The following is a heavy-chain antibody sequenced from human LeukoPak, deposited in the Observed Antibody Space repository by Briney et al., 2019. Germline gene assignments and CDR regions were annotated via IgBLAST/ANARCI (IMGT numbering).Heavy chain of an antibody. CDR1: GFTFSSYA. J-gene: IGHJ4*02. CDR2: ISGSGGST. CDR3: AKAVSDGYCSSTSCPPPGD. Sequence: PGGSLRLSCAASGFTFSSYAMSWVRQAPGKGLEWVSAISGSGGSTYYADSVKGRFTISRDNSKNTLYLQMNSLRAEDTAVYYCAKAVSDGYCSSTSCPPPGDWGQGTLVTVSS. D-gene: IGHD2-2*03. V-gene: IGHV3-23*01.